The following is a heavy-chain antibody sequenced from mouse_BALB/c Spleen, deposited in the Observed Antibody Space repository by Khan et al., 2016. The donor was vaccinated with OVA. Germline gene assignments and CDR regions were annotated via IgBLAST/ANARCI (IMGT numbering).Heavy chain of an antibody. CDR3: ARQPYYHYNIMDY. Sequence: QIQLVQSGPGLVAPSQSLSITCTISGFSLTNYGVHWVRQPPGKGLEWLVVIWSDGSTTYNSALKSRLTISKDNSKSQVFLKMNSIQTDDTAMYFCARQPYYHYNIMDYWGQGTSVTVS. CDR1: GFSLTNYG. J-gene: IGHJ4*01. D-gene: IGHD2-10*01. V-gene: IGHV2-6-1*01. CDR2: IWSDGST.